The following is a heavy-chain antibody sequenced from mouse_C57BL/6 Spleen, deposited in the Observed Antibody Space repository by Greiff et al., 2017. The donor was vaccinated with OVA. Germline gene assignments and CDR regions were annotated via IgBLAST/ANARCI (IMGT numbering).Heavy chain of an antibody. CDR3: ASSDITTVVEDY. J-gene: IGHJ2*01. Sequence: QVQLKESGPELVKPGASVKISCKASGYSFTSYYIHWVKQRPGQGLEWIGWIYPGSGNTKYNEKFKGKATLTADTSSSTAYMQLSSLTSEDSAVYYCASSDITTVVEDYWGQGTTLTVAS. V-gene: IGHV1-66*01. CDR2: IYPGSGNT. D-gene: IGHD1-1*01. CDR1: GYSFTSYY.